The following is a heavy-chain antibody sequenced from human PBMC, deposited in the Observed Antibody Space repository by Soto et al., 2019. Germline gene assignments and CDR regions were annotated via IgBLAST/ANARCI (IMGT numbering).Heavy chain of an antibody. J-gene: IGHJ4*02. V-gene: IGHV4-34*01. CDR2: INHSGST. D-gene: IGHD3-3*01. CDR3: ARWDYDFWSGYYVGDY. Sequence: QVQLQQWGAGLLKPSETLSLTCAVYGGSFSGYYWSWIRQPPGKGLEWTGEINHSGSTNYNPSLKSRVTISVDTSKNQFSLKLSSVTAADTAVYYCARWDYDFWSGYYVGDYWGQGTLVTVSS. CDR1: GGSFSGYY.